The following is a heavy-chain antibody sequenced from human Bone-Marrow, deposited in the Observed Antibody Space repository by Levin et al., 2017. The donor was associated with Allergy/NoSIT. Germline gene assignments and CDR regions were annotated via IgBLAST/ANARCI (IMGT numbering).Heavy chain of an antibody. J-gene: IGHJ4*02. Sequence: GGSLRLSCAASGFTFSSYGMHWVRQAPGKGLEWVAVIWYDGSNKYYADSVKGRFTISRDNSKNTLYLQMNSLRAEDTAVYYCARDAVISGVDYWGQGTLVTVSS. D-gene: IGHD3-22*01. V-gene: IGHV3-33*01. CDR2: IWYDGSNK. CDR3: ARDAVISGVDY. CDR1: GFTFSSYG.